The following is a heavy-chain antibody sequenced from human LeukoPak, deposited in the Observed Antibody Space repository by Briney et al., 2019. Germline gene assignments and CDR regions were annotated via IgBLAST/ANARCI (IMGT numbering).Heavy chain of an antibody. V-gene: IGHV4-4*02. CDR3: VRGRGKDGFDL. Sequence: SETLSPTCAVSGGSINNNNWWSWVCQPPGKGLEWIAEIYHTGTTNYNPSLESRVTISLDQSNNQFSLKLTSVTAADTAVYYCVRGRGKDGFDLWGQGTLVTVSS. D-gene: IGHD3-10*01. CDR1: GGSINNNNW. J-gene: IGHJ4*02. CDR2: IYHTGTT.